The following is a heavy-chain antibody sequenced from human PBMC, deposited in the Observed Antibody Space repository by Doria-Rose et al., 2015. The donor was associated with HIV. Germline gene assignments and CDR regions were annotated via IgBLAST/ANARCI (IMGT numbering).Heavy chain of an antibody. CDR2: IFSDDER. D-gene: IGHD6-13*01. J-gene: IGHJ4*02. CDR3: ARIKSCRWYHKYYFDF. Sequence: SGPVLVKPTETLTLTCTVSGVSLSSPGMGVSWIRQPPGKALEWLANIFSDDERSYKTSLESRLTISRGTSKSQVVLTMTDMDPVDTATYYCARIKSCRWYHKYYFDFWGQGTLVIVSA. CDR1: GVSLSSPGMG. V-gene: IGHV2-26*01.